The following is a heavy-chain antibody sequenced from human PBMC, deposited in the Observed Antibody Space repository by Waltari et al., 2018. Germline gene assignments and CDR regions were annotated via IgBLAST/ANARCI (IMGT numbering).Heavy chain of an antibody. J-gene: IGHJ5*01. CDR3: ARDRSDTRCYDS. CDR1: GDSVSSNIAA. CDR2: TYNRSRVYN. D-gene: IGHD2-2*01. V-gene: IGHV6-1*01. Sequence: QVQLQQSGPGLVKPSQTLSLPCAIFGDSVSSNIAAWNWIRGSPQRGLEWLGRTYNRSRVYNDYAVSVKSRITINPDTSKNQFSLQLSSVTPEDTAVYYCARDRSDTRCYDSWGQGTRVTVSS.